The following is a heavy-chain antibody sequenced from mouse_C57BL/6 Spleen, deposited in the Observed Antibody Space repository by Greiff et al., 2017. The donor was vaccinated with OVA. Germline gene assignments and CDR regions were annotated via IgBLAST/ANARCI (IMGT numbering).Heavy chain of an antibody. Sequence: QVQLQQSGAELAKPGASVKLSCTASGYTFTSYWLHWVKQRPGPGLDWIGYINPSSGYTKYNQKFKDKATLTADKSSSTAYMQLSSLTYEDSAVYYCASGDLLRPRAMDYWGQGTSVTVSS. CDR3: ASGDLLRPRAMDY. D-gene: IGHD1-1*01. CDR1: GYTFTSYW. CDR2: INPSSGYT. J-gene: IGHJ4*01. V-gene: IGHV1-7*01.